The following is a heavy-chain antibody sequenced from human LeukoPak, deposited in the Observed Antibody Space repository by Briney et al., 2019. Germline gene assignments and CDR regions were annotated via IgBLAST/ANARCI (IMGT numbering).Heavy chain of an antibody. CDR3: ASTGAASYYYYGMDA. Sequence: GESLKISCKGSGYSFTSYWIGWVRQMPGKGLEWMGIIYPGDSDTRYSPSFQGQVTISADKSISTAYLQWSSLKASDTAMYYCASTGAASYYYYGMDAWGQGTTVTVSS. V-gene: IGHV5-51*01. D-gene: IGHD5-18*01. J-gene: IGHJ6*02. CDR1: GYSFTSYW. CDR2: IYPGDSDT.